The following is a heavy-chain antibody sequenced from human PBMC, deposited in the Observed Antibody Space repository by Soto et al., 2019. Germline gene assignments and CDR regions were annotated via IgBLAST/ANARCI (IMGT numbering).Heavy chain of an antibody. J-gene: IGHJ6*02. D-gene: IGHD2-2*01. CDR2: INHSGST. V-gene: IGHV4-34*01. CDR3: ARGRQGVVVPTYGMDV. CDR1: GGSFSGYY. Sequence: SETLSLTCAVYGGSFSGYYWSWIRQPPGKGLEWIEEINHSGSTNYNPSLKSRVTISVDTSKNQFSLKLSSVTAADTAVYYCARGRQGVVVPTYGMDVWGQGTTVTVSS.